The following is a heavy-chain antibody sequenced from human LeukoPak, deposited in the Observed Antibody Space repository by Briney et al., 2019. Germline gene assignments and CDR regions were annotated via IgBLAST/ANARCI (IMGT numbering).Heavy chain of an antibody. J-gene: IGHJ4*02. D-gene: IGHD6-19*01. CDR1: GDSVSSNSAA. Sequence: SQTLSLTCAISGDSVSSNSAAWNWNRQSPSRGLEWLGRTYYRSKWYTDYAVSVKSRITINSDTSKNQFSLQLNSVTPEDTAVYYCARGAVAHFDYWGQGTLVTVSS. CDR3: ARGAVAHFDY. CDR2: TYYRSKWYT. V-gene: IGHV6-1*01.